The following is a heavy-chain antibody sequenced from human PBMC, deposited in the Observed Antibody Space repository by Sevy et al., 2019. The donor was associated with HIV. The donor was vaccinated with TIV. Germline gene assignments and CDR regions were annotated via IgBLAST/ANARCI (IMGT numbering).Heavy chain of an antibody. D-gene: IGHD6-6*01. CDR2: INHSGST. CDR1: GGSFSGYY. J-gene: IGHJ4*02. CDR3: ARWGGIAARPKNRTFDY. V-gene: IGHV4-34*01. Sequence: SETLSLTCAVYGGSFSGYYWSWIRQSPGKGLEWIGEINHSGSTNYNPSLKSRVTISVDTSKNQFSLKLCSVTAADTAVYYCARWGGIAARPKNRTFDYWGQGTLVTVSS.